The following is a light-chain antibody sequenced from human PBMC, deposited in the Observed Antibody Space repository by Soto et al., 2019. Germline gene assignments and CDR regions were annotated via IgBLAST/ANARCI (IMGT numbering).Light chain of an antibody. CDR2: DSS. Sequence: DIQMTQSPSALSASVGDRVTITCRASQSIGNWLAWYQQKPGKAPKLLIYDSSSLESGVPSRFSGSGSGTAFTLTISSXXPDDFATYYCQQYHSYSSTFGHGTKVEX. CDR3: QQYHSYSST. CDR1: QSIGNW. J-gene: IGKJ1*01. V-gene: IGKV1-5*01.